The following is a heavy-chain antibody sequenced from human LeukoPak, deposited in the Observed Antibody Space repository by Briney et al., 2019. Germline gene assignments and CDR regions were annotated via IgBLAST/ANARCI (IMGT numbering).Heavy chain of an antibody. CDR1: GYTFTGYY. CDR3: ARELVYSSGWPNWFDP. CDR2: INPNSGGT. D-gene: IGHD6-19*01. J-gene: IGHJ5*02. V-gene: IGHV1-2*02. Sequence: ASVKVSCKASGYTFTGYYMHWVRQAPGQGLEWMGWINPNSGGTNYAQKFQGRVTMTRDTSISTAYMELSRLRSDDTAVYYCARELVYSSGWPNWFDPWGQGTRVTVSS.